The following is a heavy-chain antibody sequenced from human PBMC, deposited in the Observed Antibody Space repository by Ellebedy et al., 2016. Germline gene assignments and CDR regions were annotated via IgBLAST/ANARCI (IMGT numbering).Heavy chain of an antibody. Sequence: ASVKVSCKASGYTFTSYDINWVRQATGQGLEWMGWMNPNSGNTGYAQKFQGRVTMTRNTSLSTAYMDLSSLRSEDTAVYYCARGITMVRGVTLGYWGQGTLVTVSS. CDR1: GYTFTSYD. CDR2: MNPNSGNT. V-gene: IGHV1-8*01. CDR3: ARGITMVRGVTLGY. J-gene: IGHJ4*02. D-gene: IGHD3-10*01.